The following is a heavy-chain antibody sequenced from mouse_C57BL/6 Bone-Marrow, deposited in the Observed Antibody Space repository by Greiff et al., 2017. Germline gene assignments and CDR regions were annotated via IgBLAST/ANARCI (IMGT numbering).Heavy chain of an antibody. Sequence: VQLQQSGPELVKPGASVKISCKASGYAFSSSWMTWVKQRPGKGLAWIGRIYPGDGDTNYNGKFKGKATLTADKSSSTAYMRLSSLTSADSAVYCSARDHKSTTAYAMDYWGQGTSVTVSS. D-gene: IGHD1-2*01. CDR3: ARDHKSTTAYAMDY. CDR2: IYPGDGDT. V-gene: IGHV1-82*01. CDR1: GYAFSSSW. J-gene: IGHJ4*01.